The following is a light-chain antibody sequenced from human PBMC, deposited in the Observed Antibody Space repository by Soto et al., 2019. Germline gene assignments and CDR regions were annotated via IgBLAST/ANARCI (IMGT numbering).Light chain of an antibody. CDR1: SGHSNYV. Sequence: QSVLTQSPSASASLGASVNLTCTLSSGHSNYVITWHQQEPEKGPRYLMKVNSDGSLKKGDGVPDRFSGSTSGAERFLTISSLQSEDEADYYCQTWDTGLRGVFGGGTKLTVL. CDR3: QTWDTGLRGV. J-gene: IGLJ3*02. CDR2: VNSDGSL. V-gene: IGLV4-69*01.